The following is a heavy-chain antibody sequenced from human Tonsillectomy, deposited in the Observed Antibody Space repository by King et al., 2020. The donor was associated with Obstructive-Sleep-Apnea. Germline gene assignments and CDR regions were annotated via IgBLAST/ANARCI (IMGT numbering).Heavy chain of an antibody. CDR1: GFPFSSYW. D-gene: IGHD6-19*01. CDR2: INNDGSST. V-gene: IGHV3-74*01. CDR3: ASLPRGSIAVAGTGDY. Sequence: QLQESGGGLVQPGGSLRLSCAASGFPFSSYWMHWVRQAPGKGLVWVSRINNDGSSTSYADSVKGRFTISRDNAKNTLYLQMNSLRAEDTAVYYCASLPRGSIAVAGTGDYWGQGTLVTVSS. J-gene: IGHJ4*02.